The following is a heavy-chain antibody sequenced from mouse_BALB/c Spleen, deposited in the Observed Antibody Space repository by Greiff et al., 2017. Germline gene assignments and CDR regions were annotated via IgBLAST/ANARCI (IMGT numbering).Heavy chain of an antibody. J-gene: IGHJ3*01. CDR1: GFTFTDYY. CDR3: ARDIAFN. CDR2: IRNKANGYTT. Sequence: EVKLMESGGGLVQPGGSLRLSCATSGFTFTDYYMSWVRQPPGKALEWLGFIRNKANGYTTEYSASVKGRFTISRDNSQSILYLQMNTLRAEDSATYYCARDIAFNWGQGTLVTVSA. V-gene: IGHV7-3*02.